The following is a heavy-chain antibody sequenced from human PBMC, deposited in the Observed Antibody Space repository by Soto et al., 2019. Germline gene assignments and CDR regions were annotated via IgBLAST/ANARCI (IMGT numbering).Heavy chain of an antibody. J-gene: IGHJ4*02. D-gene: IGHD3-16*02. CDR3: ATLGGYGWGSYRYDY. CDR1: GGTFSSYT. Sequence: QVQLVQSGAEVKKPGSSVKVSCKASGGTFSSYTISWVRQAPGQGLEWMGRIIPILGIANYAQKFQGRVTITADKSTSTAYRELSSLRSEDTGVYYCATLGGYGWGSYRYDYWGQGTLVTVSS. V-gene: IGHV1-69*02. CDR2: IIPILGIA.